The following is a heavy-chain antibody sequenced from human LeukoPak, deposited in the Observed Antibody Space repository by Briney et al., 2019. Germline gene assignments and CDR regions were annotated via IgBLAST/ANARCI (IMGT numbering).Heavy chain of an antibody. CDR2: ISGSGGTT. CDR3: AKDLDDYGSHEDY. D-gene: IGHD4/OR15-4a*01. J-gene: IGHJ4*02. CDR1: GFRFSSYA. V-gene: IGHV3-23*01. Sequence: GGPLRLSCAASGFRFSSYAMNWVRQAPGKGLEWVSGISGSGGTTYYTDSVKGRFTISRDNSKNTLYLHTSSLRAEDTAVYYCAKDLDDYGSHEDYWGQGILVTVSS.